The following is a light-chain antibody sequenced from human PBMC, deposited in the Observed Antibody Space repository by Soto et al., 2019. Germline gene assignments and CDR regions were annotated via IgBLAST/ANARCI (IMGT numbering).Light chain of an antibody. Sequence: QSVLTQPASVFVSPGQSITISYTGTSSDVGGYNFVSWYQQHPGKAPKLMIYEVSNRPSGVSNRFSGSRSGNTASLTISGLQPEDEADYYCSSYTTSSTVVFGTGTKVTVL. CDR1: SSDVGGYNF. CDR3: SSYTTSSTVV. V-gene: IGLV2-14*03. J-gene: IGLJ1*01. CDR2: EVS.